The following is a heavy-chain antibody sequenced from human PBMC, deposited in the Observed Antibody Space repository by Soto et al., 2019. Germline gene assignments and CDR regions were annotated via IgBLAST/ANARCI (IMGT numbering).Heavy chain of an antibody. CDR3: ARGSGHGPYYCDY. V-gene: IGHV4-59*01. Sequence: SETLSLTCHVSDGFISSFYWSWLRQPPGKGLEWIGYIYYDGSTSYNPSLESRLTISVDMSKSQFSLKLSSVTAADTAVYYCARGSGHGPYYCDYWGQGMLVTVSS. D-gene: IGHD5-12*01. CDR1: DGFISSFY. CDR2: IYYDGST. J-gene: IGHJ4*02.